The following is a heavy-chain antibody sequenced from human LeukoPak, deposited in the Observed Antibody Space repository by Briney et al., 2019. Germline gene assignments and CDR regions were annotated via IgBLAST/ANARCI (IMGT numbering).Heavy chain of an antibody. CDR3: ARGSGGSYYGYYYYMDV. CDR1: GITFSRYS. V-gene: IGHV3-21*01. Sequence: GGSLRLSCAASGITFSRYSMNWVRQAPGKGLEWVSSISTSSSYIYYADSVKGRFTISRHNAKNSLYLQMNSLRAEDTAVYYCARGSGGSYYGYYYYMDVWGKGTTVTVSS. CDR2: ISTSSSYI. J-gene: IGHJ6*03. D-gene: IGHD1-26*01.